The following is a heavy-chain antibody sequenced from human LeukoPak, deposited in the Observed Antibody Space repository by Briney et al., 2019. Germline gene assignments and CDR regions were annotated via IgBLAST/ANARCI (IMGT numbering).Heavy chain of an antibody. V-gene: IGHV3-23*01. D-gene: IGHD3-10*01. CDR1: GFTFSNYA. Sequence: GGSLRLSCAASGFTFSNYAMTWVRQAPGKGLEWVSSITDGGGTTYYADSVKGRFTISRDNSKNTLYLQLSSLRAEDTAVYYCAKTRRQVPPAFYYYGSGTDEGHDAFDIWGQGTMVTVSS. CDR2: ITDGGGTT. CDR3: AKTRRQVPPAFYYYGSGTDEGHDAFDI. J-gene: IGHJ3*02.